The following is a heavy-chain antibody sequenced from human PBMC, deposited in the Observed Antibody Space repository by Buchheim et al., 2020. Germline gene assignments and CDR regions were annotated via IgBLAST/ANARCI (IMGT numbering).Heavy chain of an antibody. V-gene: IGHV4-31*03. J-gene: IGHJ4*02. CDR1: GGSISSGGYY. CDR2: IYYSGGT. Sequence: QVQLQESGPGLVKPSQTLSLTCTVSGGSISSGGYYWSWICQHPGKGLEWIGYIYYSGGTYYNPSLKSRVTISVDTSTNQFSLKLSSVTAADTAVYYCARDDRVLYGDYPNFDYWGQGTL. D-gene: IGHD4-17*01. CDR3: ARDDRVLYGDYPNFDY.